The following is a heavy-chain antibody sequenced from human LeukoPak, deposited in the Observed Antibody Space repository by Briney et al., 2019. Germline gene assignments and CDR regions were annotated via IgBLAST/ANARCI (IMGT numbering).Heavy chain of an antibody. CDR3: ARQSYGDYFDY. CDR2: IYYRGST. V-gene: IGHV4-59*08. J-gene: IGHJ4*02. CDR1: SGSINNYY. D-gene: IGHD4-17*01. Sequence: SETLSLTCTVSSGSINNYYWGWIRQPPGKGLEWIGYIYYRGSTSYNPSLKSRVTILVDTSKNQFSLKLSSVTAADTAVYYCARQSYGDYFDYWGQGTLVTVSS.